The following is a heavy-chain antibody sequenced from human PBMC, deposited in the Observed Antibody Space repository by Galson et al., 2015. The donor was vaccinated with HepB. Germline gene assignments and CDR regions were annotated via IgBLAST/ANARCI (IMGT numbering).Heavy chain of an antibody. CDR1: GGTFSSYA. V-gene: IGHV1-69*04. Sequence: SVKVSCKASGGTFSSYAISWVRQAPGQGLEWMGRIIPILGIANYAQKFQGRVTITADKSTSTAYMELSSLRSEDTAVYYCAILVGATSGWFDPWGQGTLVTVSS. CDR2: IIPILGIA. CDR3: AILVGATSGWFDP. J-gene: IGHJ5*02. D-gene: IGHD1-26*01.